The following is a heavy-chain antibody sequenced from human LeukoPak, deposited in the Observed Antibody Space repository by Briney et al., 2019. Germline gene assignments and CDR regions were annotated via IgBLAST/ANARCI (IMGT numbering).Heavy chain of an antibody. CDR3: AKWGDYDVLTGYYDSDY. CDR1: GFTFSNYA. J-gene: IGHJ4*02. V-gene: IGHV3-23*01. D-gene: IGHD3-9*01. Sequence: GGSLRLSCAPSGFTFSNYAMSWVRHAPGKGLEWVSAVSGRDTSTYYTDSVKGRFTISRDNSKNTLYLQMNSLSAEDTAIYYCAKWGDYDVLTGYYDSDYWGQGTLVTVSS. CDR2: VSGRDTST.